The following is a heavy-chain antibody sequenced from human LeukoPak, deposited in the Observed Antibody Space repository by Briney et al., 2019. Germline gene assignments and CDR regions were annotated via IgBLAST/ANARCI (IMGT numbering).Heavy chain of an antibody. V-gene: IGHV1-69*13. CDR3: ARVPKYYYDSSGYSSDPVTVYYYYMDV. Sequence: ASVKVSCKASGGTFSSYAISWVRQAPGQGLEWMGGIIPIFGTANYAQKFQGRVTITADESTSTAYMELSSLRSEDTAVYYCARVPKYYYDSSGYSSDPVTVYYYYMDVWGKGTTVTVSS. CDR1: GGTFSSYA. CDR2: IIPIFGTA. J-gene: IGHJ6*03. D-gene: IGHD3-22*01.